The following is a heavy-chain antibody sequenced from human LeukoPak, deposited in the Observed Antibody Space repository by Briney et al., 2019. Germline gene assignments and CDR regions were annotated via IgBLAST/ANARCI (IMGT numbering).Heavy chain of an antibody. CDR2: ILYDGSKK. J-gene: IGHJ4*02. CDR3: AKEAVEYFDY. Sequence: GGSLRLSCAASGFTFSSYAMHWVRQAPGKGLEWVAVILYDGSKKYYADSVKGRFTISRDNSKNTLDLQMNSLRAEDTAVYYCAKEAVEYFDYWGQGTLITVSS. V-gene: IGHV3-30-3*01. CDR1: GFTFSSYA.